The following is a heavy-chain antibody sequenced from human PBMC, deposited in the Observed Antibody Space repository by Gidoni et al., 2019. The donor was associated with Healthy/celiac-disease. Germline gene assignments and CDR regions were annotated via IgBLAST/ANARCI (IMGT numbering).Heavy chain of an antibody. D-gene: IGHD6-19*01. CDR2: ISYDGSNK. CDR3: AKDQGIAVAGTGVFDY. Sequence: QVQLVESGGGVVQPGRSLRLASVAYGFTCSRYGMHWVRQAPGKGLGWVAVISYDGSNKYYADSLKGRFTISRDNSKNTLYLQMNSLRAEDTAVYYCAKDQGIAVAGTGVFDYWGQGTLVTVSS. V-gene: IGHV3-30*18. CDR1: GFTCSRYG. J-gene: IGHJ4*02.